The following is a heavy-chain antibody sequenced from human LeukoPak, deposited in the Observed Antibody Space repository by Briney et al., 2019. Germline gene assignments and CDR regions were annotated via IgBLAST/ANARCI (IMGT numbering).Heavy chain of an antibody. CDR2: INSGGNGT. J-gene: IGHJ4*02. Sequence: GGSLRLSCAASGFAFSSYWMHWVRQTPGKGLVWVSRINSGGNGTSYADSVKGRFTISRDNAKDTLYLQMNSLRVEDTAVYYCASSLGPLTEYWGQGTLVTVSS. CDR1: GFAFSSYW. V-gene: IGHV3-74*01. D-gene: IGHD7-27*01. CDR3: ASSLGPLTEY.